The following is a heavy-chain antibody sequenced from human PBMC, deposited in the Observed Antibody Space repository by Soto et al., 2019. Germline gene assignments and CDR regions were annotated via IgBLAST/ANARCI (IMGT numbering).Heavy chain of an antibody. CDR3: VSDRGYGHASVPYS. V-gene: IGHV3-30*03. CDR1: GFTFTSYG. CDR2: ISYDGGLQ. J-gene: IGHJ4*02. D-gene: IGHD5-18*01. Sequence: QAHLVESGGGVVQPGRSLRLSCAASGFTFTSYGMHWVRQAPGTRLGWVAVISYDGGLQHYADSVQGRFTISRDNSKNMVLLQRNILRAEDTAVYYCVSDRGYGHASVPYSWGQGTLVSVSS.